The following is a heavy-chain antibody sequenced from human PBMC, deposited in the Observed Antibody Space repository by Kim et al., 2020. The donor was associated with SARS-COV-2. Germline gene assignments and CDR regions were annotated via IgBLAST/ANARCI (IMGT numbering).Heavy chain of an antibody. V-gene: IGHV3-7*01. Sequence: GGSLRLSCAASGFTFSNYWMNWVRQAPGKGLEWVANIKQDGSEKNYVDSVKGRFTISRDNAKNSLYLHMNSLKAEDTAVYYCASWPGWGQGTLVIVSS. CDR3: ASWPG. CDR2: IKQDGSEK. CDR1: GFTFSNYW. J-gene: IGHJ4*02.